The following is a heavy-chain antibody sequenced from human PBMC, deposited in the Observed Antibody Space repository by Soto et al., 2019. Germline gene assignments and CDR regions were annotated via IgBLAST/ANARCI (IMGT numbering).Heavy chain of an antibody. D-gene: IGHD3-3*01. CDR2: IYYSGST. Sequence: SETLSLTCTVSGGSISSGDYYWSWIRQPPGKGLEWIGYIYYSGSTYYNPSLKSRVTISVDTSKNQFSLKLSSVTAADTAVYYCARDKHDFWSGPRGWFDPWGQGTLVTVPS. J-gene: IGHJ5*02. CDR3: ARDKHDFWSGPRGWFDP. CDR1: GGSISSGDYY. V-gene: IGHV4-30-4*01.